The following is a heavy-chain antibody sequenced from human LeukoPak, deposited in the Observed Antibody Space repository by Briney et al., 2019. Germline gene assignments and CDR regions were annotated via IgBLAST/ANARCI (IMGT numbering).Heavy chain of an antibody. D-gene: IGHD5-18*01. CDR3: ARSADGYTCGHFDF. Sequence: ASVKVSCKASGYTFTAYYMHWVRQAPGQGLERMGWINPNTGDTNYAQNFQGRVTMNRDTSISTAYMELSSLRSDDTAVYYCARSADGYTCGHFDFWGQGTLVTVSS. CDR1: GYTFTAYY. V-gene: IGHV1-2*02. J-gene: IGHJ4*02. CDR2: INPNTGDT.